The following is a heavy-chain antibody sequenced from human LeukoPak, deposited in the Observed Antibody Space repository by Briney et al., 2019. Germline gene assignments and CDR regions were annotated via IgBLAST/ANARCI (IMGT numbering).Heavy chain of an antibody. Sequence: GASVKVSCKSSGYTFTSYAMNWVRQAPGQGLEWMGWINTNTGNPTYAQGLTGRFVFSLDTSVSTAFLQISSLKAEDTAVYYRARGRAPSDYWGQGTLVTVSS. CDR3: ARGRAPSDY. V-gene: IGHV7-4-1*02. CDR1: GYTFTSYA. J-gene: IGHJ4*02. CDR2: INTNTGNP.